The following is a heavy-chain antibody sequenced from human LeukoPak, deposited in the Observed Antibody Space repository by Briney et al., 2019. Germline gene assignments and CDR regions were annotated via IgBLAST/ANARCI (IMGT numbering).Heavy chain of an antibody. D-gene: IGHD3-10*01. Sequence: ASVKVSCKASGYTFTGYYMHWVRQAPGQGLEWMGWINPNSGGTNYAQKFQGRVTMTRDTSISTAYMELSRLRSDDTAVYYCAXXXTVTMVPATNDYWGQGTLVTVSS. CDR3: AXXXTVTMVPATNDY. J-gene: IGHJ4*02. V-gene: IGHV1-2*02. CDR2: INPNSGGT. CDR1: GYTFTGYY.